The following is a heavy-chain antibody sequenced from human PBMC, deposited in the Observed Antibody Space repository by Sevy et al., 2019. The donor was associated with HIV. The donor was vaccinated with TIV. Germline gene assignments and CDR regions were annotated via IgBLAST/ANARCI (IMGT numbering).Heavy chain of an antibody. CDR1: GYTFTSYG. CDR3: ARHIVGATDAFDI. Sequence: VSVKVSCKASGYTFTSYGISWVRQAPGQGLEWMGWISAYNGNTNYAQKLQGRVTITTDTSTSTAYMELRSLRSDDTAVYYCARHIVGATDAFDIWGQGTMVTVSS. CDR2: ISAYNGNT. V-gene: IGHV1-18*04. J-gene: IGHJ3*02. D-gene: IGHD1-26*01.